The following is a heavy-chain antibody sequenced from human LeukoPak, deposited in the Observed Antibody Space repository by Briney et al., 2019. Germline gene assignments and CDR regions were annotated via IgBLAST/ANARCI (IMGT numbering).Heavy chain of an antibody. CDR3: ARLPYYYDSSGYVPYFDY. V-gene: IGHV5-51*01. J-gene: IGHJ4*02. CDR2: NYPGDSDT. D-gene: IGHD3-22*01. CDR1: GYSFTSYW. Sequence: GESLKISCKGSGYSFTSYWIGWVRQMPGKGLEWMGINYPGDSDTRYSPSFQGQVTISADKSISTAYLQWSSLKASDTAMYYCARLPYYYDSSGYVPYFDYWGQGTLVTVSS.